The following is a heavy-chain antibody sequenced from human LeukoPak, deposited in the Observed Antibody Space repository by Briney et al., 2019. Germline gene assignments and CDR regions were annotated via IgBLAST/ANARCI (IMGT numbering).Heavy chain of an antibody. D-gene: IGHD3-9*01. J-gene: IGHJ4*02. CDR3: AKARLRYFDWLNY. Sequence: PGGSLRLSCAASGFTFSSYGMHWVRQAPGKGLEWVAVISHDGSNKYYADSVKGRFTISRDNSKNTLYLQMNSLRAEDTAVYYCAKARLRYFDWLNYWGQGTLVTVSS. V-gene: IGHV3-30*18. CDR1: GFTFSSYG. CDR2: ISHDGSNK.